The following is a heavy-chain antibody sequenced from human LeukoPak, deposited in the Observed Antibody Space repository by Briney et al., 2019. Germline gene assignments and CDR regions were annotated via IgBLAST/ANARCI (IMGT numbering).Heavy chain of an antibody. Sequence: GGSLRLSCAASGFTFSSYSMNWVRQAPGKGLEWVSYISNSIIDYADSVKGRFTISRDNAKNSLYLQMNSLRAEDTAVYYCAKITRSTVTIGYDYWGQGTLVTVSS. CDR2: ISNSII. D-gene: IGHD4-17*01. J-gene: IGHJ4*02. CDR3: AKITRSTVTIGYDY. V-gene: IGHV3-48*01. CDR1: GFTFSSYS.